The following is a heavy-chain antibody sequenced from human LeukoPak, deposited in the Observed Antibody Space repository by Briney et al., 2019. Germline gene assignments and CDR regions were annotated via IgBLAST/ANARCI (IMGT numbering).Heavy chain of an antibody. CDR1: GFTFSSYS. J-gene: IGHJ4*02. D-gene: IGHD1-26*01. V-gene: IGHV3-48*02. CDR2: ISSSSSPI. CDR3: ARDRETRGIVGALPPQYFDY. Sequence: AGGSLRLSCAASGFTFSSYSMNWVRQAPGKGLEWVSYISSSSSPIYYADSVKGRFTISRDNAKNSLYLQMNSLRDEDTAVYYCARDRETRGIVGALPPQYFDYWGQGTLVTVSS.